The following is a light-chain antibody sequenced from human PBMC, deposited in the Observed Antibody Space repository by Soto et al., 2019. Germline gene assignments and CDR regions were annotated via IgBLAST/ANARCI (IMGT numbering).Light chain of an antibody. CDR2: AVS. J-gene: IGKJ3*01. CDR1: QAIPSY. V-gene: IGKV1-9*01. Sequence: DIQLTQSPSFLSASVGDSVTITCRASQAIPSYIAWYQQKPGKAPKLLIYAVSSLQSGVPSRFSGRGFGTEFTLTISSLQPEDFATYYCQQPNRYPPFTFGPGTKVDVK. CDR3: QQPNRYPPFT.